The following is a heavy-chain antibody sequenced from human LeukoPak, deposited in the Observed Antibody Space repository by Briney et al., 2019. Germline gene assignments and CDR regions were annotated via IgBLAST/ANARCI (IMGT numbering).Heavy chain of an antibody. D-gene: IGHD2-21*01. Sequence: SETLSLTCTVSGGSISSYYWSWIRQPSGKGLEWIGYIYYSGSTNYNPSLKSRVTISVDTSKNQFSLKLSSVTAADTAVYYCARGVITGIDYWGQGTLVTVSS. CDR2: IYYSGST. CDR3: ARGVITGIDY. V-gene: IGHV4-59*01. CDR1: GGSISSYY. J-gene: IGHJ4*02.